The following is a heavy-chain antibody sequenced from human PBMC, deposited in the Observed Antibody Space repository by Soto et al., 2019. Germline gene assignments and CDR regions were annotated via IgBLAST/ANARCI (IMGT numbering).Heavy chain of an antibody. V-gene: IGHV3-13*01. Sequence: GGSLRLSCAASGFTFSGYDMHWVRQAPGIGLEWVSAISVSGDTFYSGSVKGRFTISRENAKNSLYLQMNSLRAEDTAVYYCAREQESSGNPWQELDYWGQGTLVTVS. CDR2: ISVSGDT. CDR3: AREQESSGNPWQELDY. CDR1: GFTFSGYD. J-gene: IGHJ4*02.